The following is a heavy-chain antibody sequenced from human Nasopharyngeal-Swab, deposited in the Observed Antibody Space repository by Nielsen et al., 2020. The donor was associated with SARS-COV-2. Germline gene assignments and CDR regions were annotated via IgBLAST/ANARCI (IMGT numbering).Heavy chain of an antibody. D-gene: IGHD5-18*01. V-gene: IGHV1-3*01. CDR1: GYTLSTYA. CDR3: ARRGYSYGNNWFDP. Sequence: VKVSCKASGYTLSTYAMYWVRQAPGQRPEFMGWINAGRGNTYYSQKFQGRVRISRDTSANTVYMELRSLRSDDTAVYYCARRGYSYGNNWFDPWGQGTLVTVSS. CDR2: INAGRGNT. J-gene: IGHJ5*02.